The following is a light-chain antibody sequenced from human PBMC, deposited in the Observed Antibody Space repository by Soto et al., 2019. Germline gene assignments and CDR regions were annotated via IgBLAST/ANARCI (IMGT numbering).Light chain of an antibody. Sequence: EVVLTQSPDTLSLSPGETATLSCRASQSVDRYVAWYQQKVGQAPRLLIYDAYTRATGVGARFTGSGSGREFTLTISSLQSEDFGLYYCQQYNIWPPLTFGGGTKVEIK. J-gene: IGKJ4*01. CDR1: QSVDRY. CDR2: DAY. CDR3: QQYNIWPPLT. V-gene: IGKV3D-15*01.